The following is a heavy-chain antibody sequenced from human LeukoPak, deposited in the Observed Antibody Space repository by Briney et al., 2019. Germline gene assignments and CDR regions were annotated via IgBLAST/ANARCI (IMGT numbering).Heavy chain of an antibody. CDR2: IRYDGSNK. D-gene: IGHD3-22*01. CDR3: AKKGYYDSSGYYDY. V-gene: IGHV3-30*02. CDR1: GFTFSSYG. J-gene: IGHJ4*02. Sequence: GSLRLSCAASGFTFSSYGMHWVRQAPGKGLEWVAFIRYDGSNKYYADSVKGRFTISRDNSKNTLYLQMNSLRAEDTAVYYCAKKGYYDSSGYYDYWGQGTLVTVSS.